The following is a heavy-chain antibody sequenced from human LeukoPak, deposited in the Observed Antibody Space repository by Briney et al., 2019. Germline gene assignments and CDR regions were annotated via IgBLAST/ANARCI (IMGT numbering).Heavy chain of an antibody. D-gene: IGHD1-26*01. Sequence: GESLKISCRGSGYSFTTYWIAWVRQMPGKGLEWMGIIYPSDSDTRYSPSFQGQVTISADKSISTAYLQWSSLKASDTAIYYCARTQWGAFDIWGQGTVVTVSS. CDR3: ARTQWGAFDI. CDR1: GYSFTTYW. J-gene: IGHJ3*02. CDR2: IYPSDSDT. V-gene: IGHV5-51*01.